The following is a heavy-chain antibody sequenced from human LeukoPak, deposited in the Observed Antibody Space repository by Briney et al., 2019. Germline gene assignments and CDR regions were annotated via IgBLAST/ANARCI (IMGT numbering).Heavy chain of an antibody. CDR3: ARVDDLDAFDI. D-gene: IGHD2-2*03. V-gene: IGHV3-30*04. CDR1: GFTFSSYA. J-gene: IGHJ3*02. Sequence: PGGSLRLSCAASGFTFSSYAMHWVRQAPGKGLEWVAVISVDGSNKYYADSVKGRFTISRDNSKNTLYLQMNSLRPEDTAVYYCARVDDLDAFDIWGQGTMVTVSS. CDR2: ISVDGSNK.